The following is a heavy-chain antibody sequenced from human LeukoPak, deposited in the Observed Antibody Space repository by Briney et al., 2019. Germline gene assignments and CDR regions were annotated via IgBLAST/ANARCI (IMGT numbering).Heavy chain of an antibody. CDR1: GGTFSSYA. CDR2: INTNNGAT. Sequence: ASVKVSCKASGGTFSSYAISWVRQAPGQGLEWMGRINTNNGATNYAQKLQGRVTITGDTSISTAYMELSSLRSDDTAVYYCTRESGSYHGNDYWGQGTLVTVSS. D-gene: IGHD1-26*01. J-gene: IGHJ4*02. CDR3: TRESGSYHGNDY. V-gene: IGHV1-2*06.